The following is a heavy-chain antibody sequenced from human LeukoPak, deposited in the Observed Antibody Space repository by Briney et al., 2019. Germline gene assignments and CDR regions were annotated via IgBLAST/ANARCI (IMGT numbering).Heavy chain of an antibody. CDR3: ARSGFDSYEMFGY. Sequence: ASVKVSCKASGYTFTCYYMHWVRQAPGQGLEWMGRINPNSGGTNYAQKFQGRVTMTRDTSISTAYMELSRLRSDDTAVYYCARSGFDSYEMFGYWGQGTLFTVSS. CDR1: GYTFTCYY. D-gene: IGHD5-18*01. V-gene: IGHV1-2*06. CDR2: INPNSGGT. J-gene: IGHJ4*02.